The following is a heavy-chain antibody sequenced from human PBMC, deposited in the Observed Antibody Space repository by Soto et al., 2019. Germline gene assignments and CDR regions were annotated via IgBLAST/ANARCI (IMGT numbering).Heavy chain of an antibody. V-gene: IGHV3-23*01. D-gene: IGHD3-9*01. CDR3: AKYPPRHFDWLHRPYFDY. Sequence: GGSLRLSCAASGFTFSSYAMSWVRQAPGKGLEWVSAISGSGGSTYYADSVKGRFTISRDNSKSTLYLQMNSLRPEDTAVYYCAKYPPRHFDWLHRPYFDYWGQGTLVTVSS. CDR1: GFTFSSYA. J-gene: IGHJ4*02. CDR2: ISGSGGST.